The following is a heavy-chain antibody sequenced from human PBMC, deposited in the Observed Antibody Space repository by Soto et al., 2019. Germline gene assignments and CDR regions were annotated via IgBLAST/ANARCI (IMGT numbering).Heavy chain of an antibody. CDR2: ISYDGSNK. Sequence: GGSLRLSCAASGFTFSSYGMHWVRQAPGKGLEWVAVISYDGSNKYYADSVKGRFTISRDNSKNTLYLQMNSLRAEDTAVYYCAAPPAAMRGPYYYYYMDVWGTGTTVTVSS. CDR1: GFTFSSYG. D-gene: IGHD2-2*01. J-gene: IGHJ6*03. CDR3: AAPPAAMRGPYYYYYMDV. V-gene: IGHV3-30*03.